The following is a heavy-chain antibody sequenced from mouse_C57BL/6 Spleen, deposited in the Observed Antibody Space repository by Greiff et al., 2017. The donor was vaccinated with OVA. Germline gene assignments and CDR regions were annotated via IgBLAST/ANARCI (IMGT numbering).Heavy chain of an antibody. V-gene: IGHV1-15*01. D-gene: IGHD1-1*01. CDR1: GFTFTDYE. CDR3: NYEFAY. J-gene: IGHJ3*01. CDR2: IDPETGGT. Sequence: QVQLQQSGAELVRPGASVTLSCKASGFTFTDYEMHWVKQTPVHGLEWIGAIDPETGGTAYNQKFKGKAILTADKSSSTDYMELRSLTSEDSAVYYCNYEFAYWGQGTLVTVSA.